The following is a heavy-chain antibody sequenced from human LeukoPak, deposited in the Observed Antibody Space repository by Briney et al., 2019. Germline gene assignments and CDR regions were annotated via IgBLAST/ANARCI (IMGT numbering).Heavy chain of an antibody. CDR3: ATLKVVVTAIGWFDP. V-gene: IGHV1-69*13. J-gene: IGHJ5*02. CDR2: IIPIFGTA. CDR1: GGTFRSYA. D-gene: IGHD2-21*02. Sequence: SVKVSCKASGGTFRSYAITWVRQAPGQGLEWMGGIIPIFGTANYARKFQDGVTITADESTSTAYMELSSLRSEDTAVYYCATLKVVVTAIGWFDPWGQGTLVTVSS.